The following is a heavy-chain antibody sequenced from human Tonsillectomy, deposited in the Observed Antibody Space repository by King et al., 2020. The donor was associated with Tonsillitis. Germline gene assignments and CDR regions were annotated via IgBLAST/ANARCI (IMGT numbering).Heavy chain of an antibody. J-gene: IGHJ4*02. CDR1: GGTFSSYA. Sequence: HVQLVQSGAEVKKPGSSVKVSCKGSGGTFSSYAISWVRQAPGQGLEWMGGIIPIFGTANYAQKFQGRVTITADESTSTAYMELSSLRSEDTAVYYCASRVDNYYDSSGYYYGYWGQGTLVTVSS. D-gene: IGHD3-22*01. V-gene: IGHV1-69*01. CDR2: IIPIFGTA. CDR3: ASRVDNYYDSSGYYYGY.